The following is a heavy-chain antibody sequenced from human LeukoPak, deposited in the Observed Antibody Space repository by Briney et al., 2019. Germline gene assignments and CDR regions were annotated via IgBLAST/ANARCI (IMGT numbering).Heavy chain of an antibody. CDR3: ARDRGYDLTEYNWFDP. V-gene: IGHV1-3*01. J-gene: IGHJ5*02. CDR2: INPGNGKI. D-gene: IGHD5-12*01. Sequence: ASVKVSCKASGYTFTNYGIHWVRQAPGQRPEWMGWINPGNGKIKYSQKFQGRVTITRDTSATTVYMEVSSLRSEDTAVYYCARDRGYDLTEYNWFDPWGQGTLVTVSS. CDR1: GYTFTNYG.